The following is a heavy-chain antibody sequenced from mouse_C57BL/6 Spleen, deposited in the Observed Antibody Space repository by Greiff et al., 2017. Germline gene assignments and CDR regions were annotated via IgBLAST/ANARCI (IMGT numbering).Heavy chain of an antibody. CDR3: ARLLTGSWDFDV. CDR2: IVPNSGGT. J-gene: IGHJ1*03. Sequence: QVQLQQSGAELVKPGASVKLSCKASGYTFTSYWMHWVKQRPGRGLEWIGRIVPNSGGTKYNEKFKSQATLTVDKPSSTAYMQLSRVTSEDAAVDYCARLLTGSWDFDVWGTGTTVTVSS. D-gene: IGHD4-1*01. V-gene: IGHV1-72*01. CDR1: GYTFTSYW.